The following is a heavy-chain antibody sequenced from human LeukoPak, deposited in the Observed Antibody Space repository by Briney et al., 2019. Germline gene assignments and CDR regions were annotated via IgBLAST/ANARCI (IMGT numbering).Heavy chain of an antibody. D-gene: IGHD2-2*01. Sequence: ASVKVSCKASGYTFTGYYMHWVRQAPGQGLGWMGRINPNSGGTNYAQKFQGRVTMTRDTSISTAYMELSRLRSEDTAVYYCATARPAATRDDAFDIWGQGTMVTVSS. CDR2: INPNSGGT. V-gene: IGHV1-2*06. CDR1: GYTFTGYY. J-gene: IGHJ3*02. CDR3: ATARPAATRDDAFDI.